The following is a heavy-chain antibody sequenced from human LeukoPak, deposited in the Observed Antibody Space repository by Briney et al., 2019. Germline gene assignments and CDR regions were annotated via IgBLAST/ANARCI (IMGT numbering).Heavy chain of an antibody. CDR1: GGSFSGYY. J-gene: IGHJ5*02. CDR2: INHSGST. V-gene: IGHV4-34*01. D-gene: IGHD2-2*01. CDR3: ASRQNCSSTSCYALNWFDP. Sequence: SETLSLTCAVYGGSFSGYYWSWIRQPPGKGLEWIGEINHSGSTNYNPSLKSRVTISVDTSKNQFSLKLSYVTAADTAVYYCASRQNCSSTSCYALNWFDPWGQGTLVTVSS.